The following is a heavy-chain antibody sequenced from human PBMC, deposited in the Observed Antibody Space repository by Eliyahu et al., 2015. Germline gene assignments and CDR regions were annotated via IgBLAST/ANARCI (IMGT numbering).Heavy chain of an antibody. CDR3: ARLSGDYGKNYFDY. Sequence: QVTLKESGPALVKPTQTLTLTCTFSGFSLSTSGMRVTXXRQPPGKALEWLARIDWDNDKFYSTSLKTRLTISKDTSKNQVVLTMTNMDPVDTATYYCARLSGDYGKNYFDYWGQGTLVTVSS. J-gene: IGHJ4*02. V-gene: IGHV2-70*04. CDR1: GFSLSTSGMR. D-gene: IGHD4-17*01. CDR2: IDWDNDK.